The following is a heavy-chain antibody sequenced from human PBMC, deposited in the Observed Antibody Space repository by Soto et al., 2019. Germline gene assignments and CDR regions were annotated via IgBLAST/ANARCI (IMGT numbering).Heavy chain of an antibody. CDR3: VRQGFGRLHGLVDV. J-gene: IGHJ6*02. D-gene: IGHD3-10*01. V-gene: IGHV4-59*08. Sequence: QVQLQESGPGLVKPSETLSLTCTVSDDSSSNYKWSWIRQPPGRRLEWIGYIDSNGGTSYNPSLQGRVTISIDTSTKQFFLELSTVTAADTAVYYCVRQGFGRLHGLVDVWGQGTTVTVSS. CDR2: IDSNGGT. CDR1: DDSSSNYK.